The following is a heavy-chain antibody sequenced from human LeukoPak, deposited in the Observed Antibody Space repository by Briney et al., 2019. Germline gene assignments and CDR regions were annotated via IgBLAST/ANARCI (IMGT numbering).Heavy chain of an antibody. Sequence: GGSLRLSCAASGFTFSSYWMSWVRQAPGKGLEWVANIKQDGSEKYYVDSVEGRFTISRDNAKNSLYLQMNSLRAEDTAVYYCAGASGYSYGYRGVDYWGQGTLVTVSS. CDR2: IKQDGSEK. V-gene: IGHV3-7*01. CDR3: AGASGYSYGYRGVDY. D-gene: IGHD5-18*01. J-gene: IGHJ4*02. CDR1: GFTFSSYW.